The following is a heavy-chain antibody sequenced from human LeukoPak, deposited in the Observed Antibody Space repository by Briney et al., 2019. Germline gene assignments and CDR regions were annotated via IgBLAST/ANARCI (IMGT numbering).Heavy chain of an antibody. J-gene: IGHJ4*02. V-gene: IGHV3-53*01. D-gene: IGHD6-13*01. CDR2: IYSGGST. CDR1: GFTVSSNY. Sequence: GGSLRLSCAASGFTVSSNYMTWVRQAPGKGLEWVSVIYSGGSTYYADSVKGRFTISRDNSKNTLYLQMNSLRTEDTAVYYCARGKSSSWYPLDYWGQGTLVTVSS. CDR3: ARGKSSSWYPLDY.